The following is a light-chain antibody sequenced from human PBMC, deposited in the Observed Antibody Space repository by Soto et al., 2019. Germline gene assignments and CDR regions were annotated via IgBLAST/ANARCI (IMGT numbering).Light chain of an antibody. Sequence: DIQITQSPSSLSASVLYIVTITFQASQNINNYLNWYQQKPGRAPKLLIYDASNLEAGVPSRFRGSGSGTDFTFTISRLQPEDIATYYCQQYENLPTFGQGTRLEIK. CDR3: QQYENLPT. V-gene: IGKV1-33*01. CDR1: QNINNY. CDR2: DAS. J-gene: IGKJ5*01.